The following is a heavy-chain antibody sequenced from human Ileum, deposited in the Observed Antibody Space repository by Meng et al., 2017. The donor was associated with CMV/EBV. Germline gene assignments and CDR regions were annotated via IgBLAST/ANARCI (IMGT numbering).Heavy chain of an antibody. D-gene: IGHD5-12*01. CDR3: ARDATIEGEWFDP. J-gene: IGHJ5*02. CDR2: ISSSSSYI. CDR1: GFTFSSYS. Sequence: GESLKISCAASGFTFSSYSMNWVRQAPGKGLEWVSSISSSSSYIYYADSVKGRFTISRDNAKNSLYLQMNSLRAEDTAVYYCARDATIEGEWFDPWGQGTLVTVSS. V-gene: IGHV3-21*01.